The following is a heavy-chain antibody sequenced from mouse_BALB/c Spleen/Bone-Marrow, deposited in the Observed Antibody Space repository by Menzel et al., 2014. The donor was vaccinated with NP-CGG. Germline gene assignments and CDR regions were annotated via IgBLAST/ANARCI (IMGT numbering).Heavy chain of an antibody. Sequence: EVQRVEFGGGLVQPGGSRKLSCAASGFTFSSFGMHWVRQAPEKGLEWVAYISSGSSTIYYADTVKGRFTISRDNPKNTLFLQMTSLRSEDTAMYYCARGGNFAWFAYWGQGTLVTVSA. J-gene: IGHJ3*01. CDR3: ARGGNFAWFAY. CDR2: ISSGSSTI. CDR1: GFTFSSFG. D-gene: IGHD2-1*01. V-gene: IGHV5-17*02.